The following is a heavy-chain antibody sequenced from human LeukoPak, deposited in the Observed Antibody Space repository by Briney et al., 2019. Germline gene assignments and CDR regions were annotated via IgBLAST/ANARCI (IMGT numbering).Heavy chain of an antibody. D-gene: IGHD3-22*01. CDR2: IYSGGST. V-gene: IGHV3-53*01. Sequence: GGSLRLSCAASGFTVSSNYMSWVRQAPGKGLEWVSVIYSGGSTYYADYVKGRFTISRDNSKNTLYLQMNSLRAEDTAVYYCARDVPHTYYYDSSGYYAPDVWGKGTTVTVSS. J-gene: IGHJ6*04. CDR1: GFTVSSNY. CDR3: ARDVPHTYYYDSSGYYAPDV.